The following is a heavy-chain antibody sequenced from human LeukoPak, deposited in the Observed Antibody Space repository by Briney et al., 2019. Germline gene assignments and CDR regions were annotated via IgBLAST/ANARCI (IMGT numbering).Heavy chain of an antibody. D-gene: IGHD4-23*01. CDR2: INSDGSST. V-gene: IGHV3-74*01. Sequence: QAGGSLRLSCAASGFTFSSYWMHWVRQAPGKGLVWVSRINSDGSSTSYADSVKGRFTISRDNAKNTLYLQMNSLRAEDTAVYYCASAGGKGEVSDYWGQGTLVTVSS. J-gene: IGHJ4*02. CDR3: ASAGGKGEVSDY. CDR1: GFTFSSYW.